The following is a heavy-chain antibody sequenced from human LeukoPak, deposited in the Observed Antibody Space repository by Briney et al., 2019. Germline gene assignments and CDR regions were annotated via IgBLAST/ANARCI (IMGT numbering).Heavy chain of an antibody. V-gene: IGHV3-30*04. CDR3: AKDYNLRYFDWLQPYYFDY. CDR1: GFTFSAYA. Sequence: GGSLRLSCAASGFTFSAYAMHWVRQAPGKGLEWVAVISYDGSNKYYADSVKGRFTISRDNSKNTLYLQMNSLRAEDTAVYYCAKDYNLRYFDWLQPYYFDYWGQGTLVTVSS. D-gene: IGHD3-9*01. J-gene: IGHJ4*02. CDR2: ISYDGSNK.